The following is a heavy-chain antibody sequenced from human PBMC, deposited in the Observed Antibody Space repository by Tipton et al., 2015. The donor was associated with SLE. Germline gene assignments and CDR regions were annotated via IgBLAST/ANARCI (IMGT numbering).Heavy chain of an antibody. CDR1: GFTVSSNY. CDR2: IYSGGST. CDR3: ARVRARAVADSFDY. V-gene: IGHV3-66*01. Sequence: QLVQSGGGLVQPGGSLRLSCAASGFTVSSNYMSWVRQAPGKGLEWVSVIYSGGSTYYADSVKGRFTISRDNSKNTLYLQMNSLRAEDTAVYYCARVRARAVADSFDYWGQGTLVTVSS. J-gene: IGHJ4*02. D-gene: IGHD6-19*01.